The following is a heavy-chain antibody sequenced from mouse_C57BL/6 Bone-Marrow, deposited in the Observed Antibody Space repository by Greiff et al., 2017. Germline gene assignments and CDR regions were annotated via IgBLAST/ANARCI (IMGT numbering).Heavy chain of an antibody. D-gene: IGHD2-4*01. CDR1: GFSLTSYG. CDR3: AKRDDYDGYAMDY. J-gene: IGHJ4*01. CDR2: IWRGGST. Sequence: VQLQQSGPGLVQPSQSLSITCTVSGFSLTSYGVHWVRQPPGKGLEWLGVIWRGGSTDYNAAFISRKRNSKDNSKRQFFFKMNSLQADDTAIYDCAKRDDYDGYAMDYWGQGTSVTVSS. V-gene: IGHV2-4*01.